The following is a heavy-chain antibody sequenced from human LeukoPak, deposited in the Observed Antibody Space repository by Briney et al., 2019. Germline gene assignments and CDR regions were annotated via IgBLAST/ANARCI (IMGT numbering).Heavy chain of an antibody. V-gene: IGHV3-23*01. Sequence: GGSLRLSCAASGFTFSSYAMSWVRQAPGKGLEWVSAISGSGGSTYYADSVKGRFTISRDNSKNTLYLQMNSLRAEDTAVYYCAILTAAGTDFDYWGQGTLVTVSS. CDR3: AILTAAGTDFDY. J-gene: IGHJ4*02. CDR1: GFTFSSYA. CDR2: ISGSGGST. D-gene: IGHD6-13*01.